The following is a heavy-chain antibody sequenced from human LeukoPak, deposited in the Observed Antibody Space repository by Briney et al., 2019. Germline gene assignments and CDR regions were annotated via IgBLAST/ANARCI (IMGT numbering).Heavy chain of an antibody. CDR2: IYNSGST. Sequence: RPSEALSLTCTVSGDSISSYYLTWIRQPPGKGLEWIGYIYNSGSTNYNPSLRSRVTISVDTSKNQFSLKLSSVTAADTAVYYCCRRWAAAAFDYWGQGTLVTVSS. CDR3: CRRWAAAAFDY. J-gene: IGHJ4*01. CDR1: GDSISSYY. V-gene: IGHV4-59*01. D-gene: IGHD2-2*01.